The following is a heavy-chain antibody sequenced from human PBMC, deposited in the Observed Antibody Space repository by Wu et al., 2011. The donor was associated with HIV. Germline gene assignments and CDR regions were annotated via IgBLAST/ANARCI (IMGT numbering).Heavy chain of an antibody. CDR2: IVPILGTS. D-gene: IGHD3-10*01. CDR3: ARDLLIRGVTWKLQNHFDP. Sequence: SGAEVKKPGSSVKVSCTTSGRPLTGFATTWLRQVPGHGLEWMGRIVPILGTSTSAPKFQDRLTFSVDKSSNTVYMELSRLTSEDSAVYYCARDLLIRGVTWKLQNHFDPWGQGTLVIVST. V-gene: IGHV1-69*04. J-gene: IGHJ5*02. CDR1: GRPLTGFA.